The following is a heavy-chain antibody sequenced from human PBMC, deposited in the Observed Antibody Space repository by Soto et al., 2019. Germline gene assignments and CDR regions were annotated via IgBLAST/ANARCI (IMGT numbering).Heavy chain of an antibody. V-gene: IGHV1-69*01. D-gene: IGHD3-10*01. CDR2: IIPLYGTV. CDR1: GGTFNSYG. Sequence: QAHLAQSGAEVKKPGSSVTVSCKASGGTFNSYGISWVRQAPGQGLDWMGVIIPLYGTVNYAQKFQGRVSITADESTSTAYMDLNSLRSDDTAVYYCARVRVIRGVIPSHFGLWGQGTQVTVS. CDR3: ARVRVIRGVIPSHFGL. J-gene: IGHJ4*02.